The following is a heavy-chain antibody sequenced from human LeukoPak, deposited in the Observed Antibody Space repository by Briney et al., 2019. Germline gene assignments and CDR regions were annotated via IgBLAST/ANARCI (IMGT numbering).Heavy chain of an antibody. D-gene: IGHD5-24*01. CDR2: IIPIFGTA. J-gene: IGHJ4*02. V-gene: IGHV1-69*05. CDR3: ARGEMATIVDY. Sequence: ASVKVSCKASGGTFSSYAISWVRQAPGQGLEWMGRIIPIFGTANYAQKFQGRVTITTDESTSTAYMELSSLRSEDTAVYYGARGEMATIVDYWGQGTLVTVSS. CDR1: GGTFSSYA.